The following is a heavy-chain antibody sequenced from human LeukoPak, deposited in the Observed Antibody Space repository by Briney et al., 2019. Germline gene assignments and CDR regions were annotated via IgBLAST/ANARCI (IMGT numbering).Heavy chain of an antibody. V-gene: IGHV4-31*03. CDR3: ARDPPPAYCGGDCYSV. CDR1: GGSISSGGYY. CDR2: IYYSGST. Sequence: KPSETLSLTCTVSGGSISSGGYYWSWIRQHPGKGLEWIGYIYYSGSTYYNPSLKSRVTISVDTSKNQFSLKLSSVTAADTAVYYCARDPPPAYCGGDCYSVWCQGTLVTVSS. D-gene: IGHD2-21*02. J-gene: IGHJ4*02.